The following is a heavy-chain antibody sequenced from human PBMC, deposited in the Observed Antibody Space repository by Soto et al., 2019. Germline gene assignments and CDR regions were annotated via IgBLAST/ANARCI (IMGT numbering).Heavy chain of an antibody. CDR1: GFTFTSSA. CDR3: AAYRGVXEVRGVMNWFXP. V-gene: IGHV1-58*01. J-gene: IGHJ5*02. D-gene: IGHD3-10*01. Sequence: SVKVSCKASGFTFTSSAVQWVRQARGQRLEWIGWIVVGSGNTNYAQKFQERVTITRDMSTSTAYMELSSLRSEDTAVYYCAAYRGVXEVRGVMNWFXPWGQGTLVXVSS. CDR2: IVVGSGNT.